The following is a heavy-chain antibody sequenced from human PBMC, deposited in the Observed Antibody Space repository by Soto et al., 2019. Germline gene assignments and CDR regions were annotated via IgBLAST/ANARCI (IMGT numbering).Heavy chain of an antibody. J-gene: IGHJ4*02. CDR3: DVTTGY. D-gene: IGHD1-1*01. Sequence: QVQVVQSRAEVKKPGASVRVSCKTSGYTFTDYDINWVRQAAGQGLEYMGWMSPDSGNTGYSQQFQGRVTMTSNTSTSTAYMELSSLTSEDTAVYYCDVTTGYWGLVTMVTVSS. V-gene: IGHV1-8*02. CDR2: MSPDSGNT. CDR1: GYTFTDYD.